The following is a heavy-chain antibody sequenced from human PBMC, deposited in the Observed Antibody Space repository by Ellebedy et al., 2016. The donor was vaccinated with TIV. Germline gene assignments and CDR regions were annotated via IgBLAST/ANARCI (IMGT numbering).Heavy chain of an antibody. D-gene: IGHD4-23*01. CDR3: ARAFYGGNTLFDY. V-gene: IGHV3-33*08. Sequence: GESLKISXAASGFTFSSYWMHWVRQAPGKGLEWVAVIWYDGSNKYYADSVKGRFTISRDNSKNTLYLQMNSLRAEDTAVYYCARAFYGGNTLFDYWGQGTLVTVSS. CDR2: IWYDGSNK. J-gene: IGHJ4*02. CDR1: GFTFSSYW.